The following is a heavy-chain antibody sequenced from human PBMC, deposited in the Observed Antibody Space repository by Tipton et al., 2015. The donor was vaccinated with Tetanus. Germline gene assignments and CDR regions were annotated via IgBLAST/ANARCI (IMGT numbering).Heavy chain of an antibody. CDR1: GGSISSYY. V-gene: IGHV4-59*01. CDR2: IYYSGST. CDR3: ARSEQQLIRGYYYCYMDV. Sequence: TLSLTCTVSGGSISSYYWSWIRQPPGKGLEWIGYIYYSGSTNYNPSLKSRVTISVDTSKNQFSLKLSSVTAADTAVYYCARSEQQLIRGYYYCYMDVWGKGTSVTVSS. D-gene: IGHD6-13*01. J-gene: IGHJ6*03.